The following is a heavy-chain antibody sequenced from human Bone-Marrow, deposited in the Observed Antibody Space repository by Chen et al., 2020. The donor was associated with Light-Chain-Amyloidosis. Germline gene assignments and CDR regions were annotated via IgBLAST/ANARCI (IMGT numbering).Heavy chain of an antibody. D-gene: IGHD1-26*01. CDR1: GFTFSDYQ. CDR2: IRTATSYT. V-gene: IGHV3-11*06. CDR3: ARIRKWEPGVLDI. Sequence: QGQLVESGGGLVKPGGSLRLSCAASGFTFSDYQMSWIRQAPGKGLEWLSYIRTATSYTNYADSVRGRFAISRDNAKKSVYLQMNSLSAEDTAVYYCARIRKWEPGVLDIWGQGTMVTVSS. J-gene: IGHJ3*02.